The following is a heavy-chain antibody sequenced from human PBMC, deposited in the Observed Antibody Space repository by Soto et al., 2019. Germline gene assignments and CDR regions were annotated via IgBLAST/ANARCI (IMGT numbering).Heavy chain of an antibody. Sequence: PGGSLRHSCAASGFTFSSYWMPWVRQAPGKGLEWVANINQDGSGKYYVDSVKGRFTISRDNAKNSLYLQMNSLRAEDTAVYYCARGRGAAADYFDFWGQGTLVTVSS. V-gene: IGHV3-7*05. CDR1: GFTFSSYW. CDR3: ARGRGAAADYFDF. D-gene: IGHD6-13*01. CDR2: INQDGSGK. J-gene: IGHJ4*02.